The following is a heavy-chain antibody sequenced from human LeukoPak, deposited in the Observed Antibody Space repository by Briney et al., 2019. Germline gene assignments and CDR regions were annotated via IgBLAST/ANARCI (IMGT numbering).Heavy chain of an antibody. V-gene: IGHV4-4*07. CDR3: ARDALYTSSPYLDY. D-gene: IGHD6-6*01. J-gene: IGHJ4*02. CDR2: IYTTGTT. CDR1: GGSIGSNY. Sequence: PSETLSLTCTVSGGSIGSNYWSWIRQPAGKGLEWIGRIYTTGTTIYNPSLKSRVTMSVDTSKNQFSLKLSSVTAADTAVYYCARDALYTSSPYLDYWGQGTLVTVSS.